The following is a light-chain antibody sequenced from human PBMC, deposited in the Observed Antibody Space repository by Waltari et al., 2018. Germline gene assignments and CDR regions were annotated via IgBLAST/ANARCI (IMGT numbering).Light chain of an antibody. V-gene: IGLV1-40*01. CDR3: HSFDTSLSDGVV. CDR2: GNN. Sequence: QSMLTQPPSVSGATGQRVTISCTGSSSNIGAGHDLHWYQVFPGTGPKLLIYGNNNRPSGVPDRFSGSKSGTSASLTITGLQAEDEADYYCHSFDTSLSDGVVFGGGTKVTVL. J-gene: IGLJ3*02. CDR1: SSNIGAGHD.